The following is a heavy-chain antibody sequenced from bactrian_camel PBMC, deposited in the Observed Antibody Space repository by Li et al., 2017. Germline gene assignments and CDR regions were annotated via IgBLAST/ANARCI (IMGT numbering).Heavy chain of an antibody. CDR3: ATNPPRQPRDDDEPSCDEYRE. J-gene: IGHJ4*01. V-gene: IGHV3S9*01. Sequence: VQLVESGGGSVQPGGSLRLSCTASGFTFEDVHAAWYRQGPGRRCELVSAFYRDGDTYYSRSVKDRFTISRDNAKRTVYLQMNSLRPEDSADYFCATNPPRQPRDDDEPSCDEYREWGQGTQVTVS. CDR1: GFTFEDVH. D-gene: IGHD4*01. CDR2: FYRDGDT.